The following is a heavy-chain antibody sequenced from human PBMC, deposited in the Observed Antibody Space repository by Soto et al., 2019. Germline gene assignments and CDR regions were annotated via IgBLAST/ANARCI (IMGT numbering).Heavy chain of an antibody. CDR1: GFTFSNYA. CDR3: ARDYSSTSCSIWKD. J-gene: IGHJ4*02. V-gene: IGHV3-23*01. CDR2: VSSNAERT. Sequence: EVQLLESGGGLVQPGGSLRLSCTASGFTFSNYAMTWVRQAPGKGLEWVSGVSSNAERTSYADSVKGRFTSSRDNSKNPLSLQMNNLKAKDMAIYYCARDYSSTSCSIWKDWGQGTLVIVSS. D-gene: IGHD2-2*01.